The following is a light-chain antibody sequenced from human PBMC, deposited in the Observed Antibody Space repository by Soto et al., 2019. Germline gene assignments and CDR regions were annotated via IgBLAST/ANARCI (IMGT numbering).Light chain of an antibody. Sequence: IVLTQSPGTLSLSPGERATLSCRASQSVSSNHLAWYQQKPGQAPRLLIYGASTRASGIPDRFSGSGSGTDFTLTISRLEPEDFAVYYCQQYGSSRTFGQGTKVDIK. CDR3: QQYGSSRT. V-gene: IGKV3-20*01. CDR1: QSVSSNH. CDR2: GAS. J-gene: IGKJ1*01.